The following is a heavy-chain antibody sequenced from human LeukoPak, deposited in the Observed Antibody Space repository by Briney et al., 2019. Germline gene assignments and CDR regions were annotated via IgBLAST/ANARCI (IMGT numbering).Heavy chain of an antibody. CDR3: ATDGAGFDT. V-gene: IGHV3-11*01. CDR1: GFTFNDYY. Sequence: GGSLRLSCAASGFTFNDYYMSWIRQAPGKGLEWLSYINIVGTNTHYADPVKGRFTISRENAKKSLYLKMNNLRAEDTAVYYCATDGAGFDTWGQGVMVTVSS. J-gene: IGHJ5*02. CDR2: INIVGTNT.